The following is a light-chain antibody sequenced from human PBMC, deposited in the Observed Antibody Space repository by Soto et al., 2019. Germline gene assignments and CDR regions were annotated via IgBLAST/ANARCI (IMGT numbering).Light chain of an antibody. CDR3: QHYGTSTRT. V-gene: IGKV3-20*01. CDR1: QSVSATY. J-gene: IGKJ1*01. CDR2: AAS. Sequence: EIVLTQSPGTLSLSPGESATLSCRATQSVSATYLAWYQQKPGQAPRLLIYAASSRATDIPDRVSGSGSGTDFTLAISRLEPEDFAVYWCQHYGTSTRTFGQGTKVEIK.